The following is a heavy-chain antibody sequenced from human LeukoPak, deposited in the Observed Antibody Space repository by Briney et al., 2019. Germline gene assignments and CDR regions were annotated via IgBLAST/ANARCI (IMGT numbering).Heavy chain of an antibody. CDR2: VIPIFGTA. Sequence: SVKVSCKASGGTFSSYAISWVRQAPGQGLEWVGGVIPIFGTANYAQKFQGRVTITADESTSTAYMELSSLRSEDTAVYYCARDPLYSSGWYYFGPRGYNWFDPGGQGTLVTVSS. D-gene: IGHD6-19*01. CDR1: GGTFSSYA. CDR3: ARDPLYSSGWYYFGPRGYNWFDP. V-gene: IGHV1-69*13. J-gene: IGHJ5*02.